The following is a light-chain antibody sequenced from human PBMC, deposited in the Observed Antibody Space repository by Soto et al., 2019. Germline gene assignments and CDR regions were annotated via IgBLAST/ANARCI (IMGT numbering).Light chain of an antibody. CDR3: CSYTSSTTYV. CDR2: EVS. V-gene: IGLV2-14*01. Sequence: QSALTQPASVSGSPGQSITISCTGTSSDVGGYKYVSWYQQHPGKAPKVMIYEVSNRPSGVSNRFSGSKSGNTASLTISWLQADYEADYYCCSYTSSTTYVFGPGTKVTVL. CDR1: SSDVGGYKY. J-gene: IGLJ1*01.